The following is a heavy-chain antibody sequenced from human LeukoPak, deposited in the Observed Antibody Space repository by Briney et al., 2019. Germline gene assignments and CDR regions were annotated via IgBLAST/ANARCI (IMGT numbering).Heavy chain of an antibody. Sequence: SETLSLTCTVSGGSISGYYWSWIRQPPGKGLEWIGYIYYSGSTNYNPSLKSRVTISVDTSKNQFSLKLSSVTAADTAVYYCARAGLYSGYDDAFDIWGQGTMVTVSS. V-gene: IGHV4-59*01. CDR3: ARAGLYSGYDDAFDI. CDR2: IYYSGST. CDR1: GGSISGYY. D-gene: IGHD5-12*01. J-gene: IGHJ3*02.